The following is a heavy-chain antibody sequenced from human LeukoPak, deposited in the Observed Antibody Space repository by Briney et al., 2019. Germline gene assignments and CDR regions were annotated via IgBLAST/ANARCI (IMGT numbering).Heavy chain of an antibody. V-gene: IGHV4-39*01. Sequence: KPSETLSLTCTVSGDSISNNDYHWGWIRQSPGKGLEYIGSTHYSGRTFYNPPLKSRVTITVDTSKNQFYLKLSSVTAADTSVYLCARQRDNYGFPRLSDSWGQGTLVTVSP. CDR2: THYSGRT. CDR1: GDSISNNDYH. CDR3: ARQRDNYGFPRLSDS. J-gene: IGHJ4*02. D-gene: IGHD3/OR15-3a*01.